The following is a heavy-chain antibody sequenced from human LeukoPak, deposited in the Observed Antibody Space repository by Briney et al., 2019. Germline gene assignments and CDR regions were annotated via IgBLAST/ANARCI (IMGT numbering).Heavy chain of an antibody. D-gene: IGHD1-20*01. CDR2: IYPGDSDI. J-gene: IGHJ4*02. CDR1: GYTFTSYW. Sequence: GESLKISCKGSGYTFTSYWIGWVRQMPRKGLEWMGIIYPGDSDIKYSPSFQGQVTISADKSISTAYLQWSSLKASDTAMYYCARLSAYNLNHANYFDYWGQGTLVTVSS. CDR3: ARLSAYNLNHANYFDY. V-gene: IGHV5-51*01.